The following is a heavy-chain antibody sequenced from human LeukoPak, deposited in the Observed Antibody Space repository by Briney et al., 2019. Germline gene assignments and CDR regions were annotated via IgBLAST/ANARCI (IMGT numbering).Heavy chain of an antibody. CDR1: GLPFIEYS. V-gene: IGHV3-48*01. CDR3: ARDHNYAFDN. J-gene: IGHJ4*02. D-gene: IGHD1-1*01. CDR2: IGIDSGNT. Sequence: PGGSLRLSCTASGLPFIEYSMNWVRQAPRKGLEWIAYIGIDSGNTKYADSVRGRFTISADKAKNSLYLQMNSLRVEDTAVYYCARDHNYAFDNWGQGTLVSVAS.